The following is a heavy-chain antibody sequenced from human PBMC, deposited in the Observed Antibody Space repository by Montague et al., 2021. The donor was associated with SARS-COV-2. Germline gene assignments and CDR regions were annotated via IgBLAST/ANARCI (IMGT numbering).Heavy chain of an antibody. Sequence: SETLSLTCTVYGGSISSSSYYWAWIRQPPGKGLEWLGNIYYTGSTYHNPSLKSRVTLSVDTSKNQFYLKLTSVTAADTAVYYCARVRIQTGSGWWFDPWGQGTLVTVSS. D-gene: IGHD5-18*01. J-gene: IGHJ5*02. CDR3: ARVRIQTGSGWWFDP. V-gene: IGHV4-39*01. CDR1: GGSISSSSYY. CDR2: IYYTGST.